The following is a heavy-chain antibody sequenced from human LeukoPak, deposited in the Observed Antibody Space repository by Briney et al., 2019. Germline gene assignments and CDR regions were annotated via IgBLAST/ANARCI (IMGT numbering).Heavy chain of an antibody. Sequence: PGGSLRLSCAASGFTFSSYSMNWVRQAPGKGLEWVSSISSSSSYIYYADSVKGRFTISRDNTKNSLYLQMNSLRAEDTAVYYCARRNSGYDSWGQGILVTVSS. V-gene: IGHV3-21*01. CDR3: ARRNSGYDS. CDR1: GFTFSSYS. D-gene: IGHD5-12*01. CDR2: ISSSSSYI. J-gene: IGHJ4*02.